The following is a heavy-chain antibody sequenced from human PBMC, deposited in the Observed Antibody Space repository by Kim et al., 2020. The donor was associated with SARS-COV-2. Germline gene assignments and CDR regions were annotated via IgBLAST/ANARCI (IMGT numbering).Heavy chain of an antibody. Sequence: NPSLKSRVTISVDTSKNQFSLKLSSVTAADTAVYYCARDLGRFGESTFDYWGQGTLVTVSS. D-gene: IGHD3-10*01. CDR3: ARDLGRFGESTFDY. J-gene: IGHJ4*02. V-gene: IGHV4-59*01.